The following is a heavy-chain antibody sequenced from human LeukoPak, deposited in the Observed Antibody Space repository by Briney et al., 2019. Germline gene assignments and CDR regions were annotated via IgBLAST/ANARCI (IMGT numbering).Heavy chain of an antibody. D-gene: IGHD4-23*01. J-gene: IGHJ4*02. CDR1: GGSMSSYY. Sequence: KPSETLSLTCSVSGGSMSSYYWSWIRLPPGKGLEWIGYIYYGGSTNYNPSLKSRVTISVDTSQNQFSLKLSSVTAADSAFYYCARSGGMFYFDFWGQGTLVTVSS. V-gene: IGHV4-59*01. CDR2: IYYGGST. CDR3: ARSGGMFYFDF.